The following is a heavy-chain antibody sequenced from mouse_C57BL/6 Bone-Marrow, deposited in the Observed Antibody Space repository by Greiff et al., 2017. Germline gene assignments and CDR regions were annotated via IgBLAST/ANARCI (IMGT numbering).Heavy chain of an antibody. V-gene: IGHV1-55*01. D-gene: IGHD1-1*02. Sequence: QVQLQQPGAELVKPGASVKMSCKASGYTFTSYWITWVKQRPGQGLEWIGDIYPGSGSTNYNEKFKSKATLTVDTSSSTAYMQLSSLTSEDSAVXYCARGKIGGVREGDWGPGTTLTVSS. J-gene: IGHJ2*01. CDR1: GYTFTSYW. CDR3: ARGKIGGVREGD. CDR2: IYPGSGST.